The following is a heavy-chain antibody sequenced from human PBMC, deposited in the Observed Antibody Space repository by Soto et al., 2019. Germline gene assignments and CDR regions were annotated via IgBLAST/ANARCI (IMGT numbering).Heavy chain of an antibody. CDR1: GFTFSSYA. V-gene: IGHV3-30-3*01. CDR3: ARSHYSNRPYYFDY. D-gene: IGHD4-4*01. Sequence: GPLRLSCAASGFTFSSYAMHWVRQAPGKGLEWVAVISYDGSNKYYADSVKGRFTISRDNSKNTLYLQMNSLRAEDTAVYYCARSHYSNRPYYFDYWGQGTLVTVSS. CDR2: ISYDGSNK. J-gene: IGHJ4*02.